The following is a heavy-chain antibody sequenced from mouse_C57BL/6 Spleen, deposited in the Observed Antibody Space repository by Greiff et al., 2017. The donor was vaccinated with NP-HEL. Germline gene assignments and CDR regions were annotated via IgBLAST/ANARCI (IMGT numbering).Heavy chain of an antibody. D-gene: IGHD2-3*01. V-gene: IGHV5-17*01. Sequence: EVNLVESGGGLVKPGGSLKLSCAASGFTFSDYGMHWVRQAPEKGLEWVAYISSGSSTIYYADTVKGRFTISRDNAKNTLFLQMTSLRSEDTAMYYCASGYYLYYYAMDYWGQRTSVTVSS. J-gene: IGHJ4*01. CDR2: ISSGSSTI. CDR3: ASGYYLYYYAMDY. CDR1: GFTFSDYG.